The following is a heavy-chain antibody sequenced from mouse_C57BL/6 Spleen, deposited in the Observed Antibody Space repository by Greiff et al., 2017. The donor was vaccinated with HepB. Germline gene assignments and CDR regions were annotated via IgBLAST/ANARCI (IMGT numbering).Heavy chain of an antibody. Sequence: EVKLVESGGGLVQPGGSLSLSCAASGFTFTDYYMSWVRQPPGKALEWLGFIRNKANGYTTEYSASVKGRFTISRDNSQNILYLQMNALRAEDSATDYGASSGYYGRSFDAMDYWGQGTSVTVSS. CDR1: GFTFTDYY. V-gene: IGHV7-3*01. D-gene: IGHD1-1*01. CDR3: ASSGYYGRSFDAMDY. J-gene: IGHJ4*01. CDR2: IRNKANGYTT.